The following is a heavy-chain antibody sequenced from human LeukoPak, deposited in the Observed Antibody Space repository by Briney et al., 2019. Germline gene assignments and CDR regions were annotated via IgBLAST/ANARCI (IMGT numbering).Heavy chain of an antibody. D-gene: IGHD2-15*01. Sequence: ASVTVSCTTSGYSFITYYIHWVRQAPGQGPEWLGRINPNGGTTTYAQKFQDRVTMTRDTSTGTVYMELNSLRSEDTAMYYCGRDGGGGSWGDFWGQGTLVTVSS. V-gene: IGHV1-46*01. CDR3: GRDGGGGSWGDF. CDR1: GYSFITYY. J-gene: IGHJ4*02. CDR2: INPNGGTT.